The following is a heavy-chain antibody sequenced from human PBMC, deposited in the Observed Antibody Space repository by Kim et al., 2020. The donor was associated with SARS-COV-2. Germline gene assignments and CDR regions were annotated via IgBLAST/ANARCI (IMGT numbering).Heavy chain of an antibody. V-gene: IGHV3-15*01. Sequence: GGSLRLSCAGSRFTFSNAWLIWVRQAPGKGLEWVGHIKSKIDGGTTDYAAPVKGRFTISRDDSKNTLYLQMSTLQTEDTAVYYCTTFPVRVLSAVDIWG. CDR3: TTFPVRVLSAVDI. J-gene: IGHJ3*02. CDR2: IKSKIDGGTT. CDR1: RFTFSNAW.